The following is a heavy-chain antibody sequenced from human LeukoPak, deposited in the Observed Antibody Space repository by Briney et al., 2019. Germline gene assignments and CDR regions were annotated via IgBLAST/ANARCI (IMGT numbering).Heavy chain of an antibody. CDR2: IGSSGNTR. V-gene: IGHV3-48*03. CDR1: GFIFSSYE. D-gene: IGHD3-10*01. CDR3: ARSFRRYSMDV. Sequence: QSGGSLRLSCAASGFIFSSYEMSWVRQAPGKGLQWVSYIGSSGNTRYYADSVKGRFTISRDNAQNSLYLQMNSLRVEDTAVYYCARSFRRYSMDVWGQGTTVTVSS. J-gene: IGHJ6*02.